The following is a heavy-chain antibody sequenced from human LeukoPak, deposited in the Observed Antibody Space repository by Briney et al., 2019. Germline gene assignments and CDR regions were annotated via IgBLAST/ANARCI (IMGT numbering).Heavy chain of an antibody. CDR1: GFTVSTNY. J-gene: IGHJ4*02. CDR3: AKPYENDYGDFGLDY. V-gene: IGHV3-30*18. Sequence: GGSLRLSCAASGFTVSTNYMSWVRQAPGKGLEWVAVISYDGSNKYYADSVKGRFTTSRDNSKNTLYLQMNSLRAEDTAVYYCAKPYENDYGDFGLDYWGQGTLVTVSS. CDR2: ISYDGSNK. D-gene: IGHD4-17*01.